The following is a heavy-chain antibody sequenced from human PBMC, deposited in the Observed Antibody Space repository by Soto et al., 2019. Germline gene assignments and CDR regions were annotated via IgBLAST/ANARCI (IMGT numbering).Heavy chain of an antibody. CDR2: IWYDGSNK. CDR3: ARDTTDGYSYFDY. Sequence: GGSLRLSCAASGFTFSSYGMHWVRQAPGKGLEWVAVIWYDGSNKYYADSVKGRFTISRDNSKNTLYLQMNSLRAEDTAVYYCARDTTDGYSYFDYWGQGTLVTVSS. V-gene: IGHV3-33*01. D-gene: IGHD5-18*01. J-gene: IGHJ4*02. CDR1: GFTFSSYG.